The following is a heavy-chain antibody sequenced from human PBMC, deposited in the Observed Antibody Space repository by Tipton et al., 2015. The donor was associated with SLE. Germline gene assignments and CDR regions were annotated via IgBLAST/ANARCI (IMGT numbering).Heavy chain of an antibody. V-gene: IGHV4-59*11. CDR3: AKDSTTVTTSGDY. CDR2: IFYSGGT. CDR1: RDSMCPHY. J-gene: IGHJ4*02. Sequence: GLVKPSETLSLTCIVSRDSMCPHYWSWLRQPPGKGLEWIGSIFYSGGTNYNPSLNSRITISRDTSKNQFSLKVTSVTAADTAVYYCAKDSTTVTTSGDYWGQGTLVTVSS. D-gene: IGHD4-11*01.